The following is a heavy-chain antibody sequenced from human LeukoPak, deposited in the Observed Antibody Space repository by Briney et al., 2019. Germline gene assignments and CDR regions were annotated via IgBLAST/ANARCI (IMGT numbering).Heavy chain of an antibody. Sequence: SVKVSCKASGGTFSSYAISWVRQAPGQGLEWMGGIIPIFGTANYAQKFQGRVTTTTDESTSTAYMELSSLRSEDTAVYYCARAARADTAMAGYYFDYWGQGTLVTVSS. J-gene: IGHJ4*02. D-gene: IGHD5-18*01. CDR2: IIPIFGTA. V-gene: IGHV1-69*05. CDR1: GGTFSSYA. CDR3: ARAARADTAMAGYYFDY.